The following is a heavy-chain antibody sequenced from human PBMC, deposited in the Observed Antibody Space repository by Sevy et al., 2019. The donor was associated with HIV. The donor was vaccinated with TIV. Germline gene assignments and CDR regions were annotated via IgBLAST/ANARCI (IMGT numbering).Heavy chain of an antibody. CDR1: GFTFSSYS. V-gene: IGHV3-21*01. J-gene: IGHJ6*02. CDR3: ARDQPYCSGGSCYSHYYYGMDV. CDR2: ISSSSSNI. D-gene: IGHD2-15*01. Sequence: GGSLRLSCAASGFTFSSYSMNWVRQAPGKGLEWVSSISSSSSNIYYADSVKGRFTISRDNAKNSLYLQMNSLRADDTAVYYCARDQPYCSGGSCYSHYYYGMDVWGQGTTVTVSS.